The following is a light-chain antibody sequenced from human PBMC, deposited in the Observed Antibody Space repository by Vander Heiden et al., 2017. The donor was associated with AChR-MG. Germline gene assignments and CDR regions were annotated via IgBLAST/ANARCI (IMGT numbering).Light chain of an antibody. J-gene: IGLJ1*01. CDR3: AAWDDSLSGFYV. V-gene: IGLV1-47*01. CDR2: RNN. CDR1: SSNIGSNY. Sequence: SVLTPPPSASGTPGQRVTISCSGSSSNIGSNYVYWYQQLPGTAPKLLIYRNNQRPSGVPDRFSGSKSGTSASLAISGLRSEDEADYYCAAWDDSLSGFYVFGTGTKVTVL.